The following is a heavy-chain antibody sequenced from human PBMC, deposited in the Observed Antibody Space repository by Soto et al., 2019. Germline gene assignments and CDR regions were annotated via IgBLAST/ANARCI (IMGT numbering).Heavy chain of an antibody. D-gene: IGHD1-1*01. CDR2: IIPLHNTS. CDR1: GGAFTDFG. Sequence: QVQLLQSGAEVKKPGSSVKVSCKVSGGAFTDFGLNWVRHVPGQGLEWLGGIIPLHNTSNYSLKFLGRGSVPADITSSTVSMHLGGLPSDATATYYFAICSHWNPLSSRGMDVGGKGPRVTASS. V-gene: IGHV1-69*06. J-gene: IGHJ6*04. CDR3: AICSHWNPLSSRGMDV.